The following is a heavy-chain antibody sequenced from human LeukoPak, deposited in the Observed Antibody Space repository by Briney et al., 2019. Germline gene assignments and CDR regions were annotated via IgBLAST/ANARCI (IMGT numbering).Heavy chain of an antibody. CDR3: ARYDIGDIGYGDAFDI. V-gene: IGHV1-46*01. D-gene: IGHD2-15*01. CDR1: GYTFTSYY. CDR2: INPSGGST. J-gene: IGHJ3*02. Sequence: ASVKVSCKASGYTFTSYYMHWVRQAPGQGLEWMGIINPSGGSTSYAQKFQGRVTMTRDTSTSTVYMELSSLRSEDTAVYYCARYDIGDIGYGDAFDIWGQGTMVTVSS.